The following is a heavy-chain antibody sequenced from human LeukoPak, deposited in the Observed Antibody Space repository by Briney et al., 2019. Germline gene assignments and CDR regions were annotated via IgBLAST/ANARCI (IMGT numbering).Heavy chain of an antibody. V-gene: IGHV4-4*07. CDR1: GGSISSYY. J-gene: IGHJ3*02. D-gene: IGHD1-26*01. Sequence: SETLSLTCTVSGGSISSYYWSWVRQPAGKGLEWIGRIYTSGSTNYNPSLKSRVTMSVDTSKNQFSLKLSSVTAADTAVYYCARDNSGSYTPDAFDIWGQGTMVTVSS. CDR2: IYTSGST. CDR3: ARDNSGSYTPDAFDI.